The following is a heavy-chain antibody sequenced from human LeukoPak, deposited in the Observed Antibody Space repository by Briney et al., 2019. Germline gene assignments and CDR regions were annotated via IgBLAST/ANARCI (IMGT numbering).Heavy chain of an antibody. V-gene: IGHV4-30-4*01. CDR2: IYYSGST. D-gene: IGHD1-26*01. J-gene: IGHJ4*02. CDR3: ARDRYSGLCDY. Sequence: PSQTLSLTCILSLGSPSIGVSYWGWIRQPPGKCLEWLGYIYYSGSTYYNPSLKSRVTISVDTSKNQFSLKLSSVTAADTVVYYCARDRYSGLCDYWGQGTLVTVSS. CDR1: LGSPSIGVSY.